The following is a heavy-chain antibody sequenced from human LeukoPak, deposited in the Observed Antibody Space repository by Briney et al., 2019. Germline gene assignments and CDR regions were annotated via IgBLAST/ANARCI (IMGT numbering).Heavy chain of an antibody. D-gene: IGHD3-22*01. J-gene: IGHJ4*02. CDR1: GYTFTGYY. CDR3: ARGFDSFGYYPDY. CDR2: ITPSGDIT. Sequence: ASVKVSCKASGYTFTGYYMHWVRQAPGQGLEWMGIITPSGDITTYAQKFQGRVTLTRDLSTSTVFMELSSLRSEDTAVYYCARGFDSFGYYPDYWGQGSLVTVSS. V-gene: IGHV1-46*01.